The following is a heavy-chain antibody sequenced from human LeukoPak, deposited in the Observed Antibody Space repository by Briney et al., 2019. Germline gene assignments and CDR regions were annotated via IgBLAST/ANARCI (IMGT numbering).Heavy chain of an antibody. CDR2: IYMGGNT. CDR1: GFTVSSHD. Sequence: GGSLRLSCAASGFTVSSHDMSWVRQAPGKGLEWVSVIYMGGNTFYADSGKGRFTISRHTSKNTLYLQMNSLRAGDTAVYYCARVGDEVAYTRGYLDYWGQGTLVTVSS. V-gene: IGHV3-53*04. CDR3: ARVGDEVAYTRGYLDY. D-gene: IGHD3-16*01. J-gene: IGHJ4*02.